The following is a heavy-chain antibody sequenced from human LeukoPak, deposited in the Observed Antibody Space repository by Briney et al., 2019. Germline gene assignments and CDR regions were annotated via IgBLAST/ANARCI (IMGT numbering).Heavy chain of an antibody. Sequence: GGSLRLSCAASGFTFSSYGMHWVRQAPGKGLEWVAFIRYDGSNKYYADSVKGRFTISRDNSKNTLYLQMNSLRAEDTAEYYCAKESGYRVLALDYWGQGTLVTVSS. CDR3: AKESGYRVLALDY. V-gene: IGHV3-30*02. D-gene: IGHD2-2*02. CDR1: GFTFSSYG. J-gene: IGHJ4*02. CDR2: IRYDGSNK.